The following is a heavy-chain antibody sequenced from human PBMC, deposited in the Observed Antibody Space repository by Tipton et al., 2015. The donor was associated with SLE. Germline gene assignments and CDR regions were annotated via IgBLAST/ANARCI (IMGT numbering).Heavy chain of an antibody. CDR2: INSDGSGT. CDR1: GFTFSSHW. Sequence: SLRLSCAASGFTFSSHWMHWVRQAPGKGLVWVSRINSDGSGTRYADSVKGRFTISRHISDNTVYLQMNSLRPEDTAVYYCARESTAFDIWGQGTTVTVSS. CDR3: ARESTAFDI. V-gene: IGHV3-74*01. J-gene: IGHJ3*02.